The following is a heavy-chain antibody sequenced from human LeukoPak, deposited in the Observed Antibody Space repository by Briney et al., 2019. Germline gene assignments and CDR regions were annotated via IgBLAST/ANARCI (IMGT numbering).Heavy chain of an antibody. V-gene: IGHV3-23*01. D-gene: IGHD2-8*01. CDR3: AKDTSIGRYCTNGVCSPFDY. Sequence: GSLRLSCAASGFTFSSYAMSWVRQAPGKGLGWVSAISDSGGSTYDADSVKGRFTISRDNSKNTLYLQMNSLRAEDTAVYYCAKDTSIGRYCTNGVCSPFDYWGQGTLVTVSS. CDR2: ISDSGGST. CDR1: GFTFSSYA. J-gene: IGHJ4*02.